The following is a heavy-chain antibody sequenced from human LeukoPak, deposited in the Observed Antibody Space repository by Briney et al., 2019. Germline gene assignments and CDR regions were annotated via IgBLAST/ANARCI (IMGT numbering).Heavy chain of an antibody. CDR3: ARRAYFDF. Sequence: GGSLRLSCAASGFIVSSKYMSWVRQAPGKGLEWVSIIYSGGDTYYADSVKGRFTISRDNSKNTVYLQMNSLRAEGTAVYYCARRAYFDFWGQGTLVTVSS. CDR2: IYSGGDT. CDR1: GFIVSSKY. V-gene: IGHV3-66*04. J-gene: IGHJ4*02.